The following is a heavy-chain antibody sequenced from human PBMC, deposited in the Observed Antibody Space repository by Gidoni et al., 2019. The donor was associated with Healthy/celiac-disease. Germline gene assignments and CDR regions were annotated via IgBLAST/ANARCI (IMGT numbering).Heavy chain of an antibody. Sequence: QVQLVESGGGVVQPGRSLRLSCAASGFTFSSYGMHWVRLAPGKGLEWVAVISYDGSNKYYADSVKGRFTISRDNSKNTLYLQMNSLRAEDTAVYYCAKDYYDYWAREPWSPSPQ. V-gene: IGHV3-30*18. CDR2: ISYDGSNK. CDR3: AKDYYDY. CDR1: GFTFSSYG. J-gene: IGHJ4*02.